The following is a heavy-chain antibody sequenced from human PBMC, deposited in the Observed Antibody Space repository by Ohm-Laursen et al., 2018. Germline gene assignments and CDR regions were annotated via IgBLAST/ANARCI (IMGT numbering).Heavy chain of an antibody. CDR1: GFSFIDAW. Sequence: GSLRLSCTASGFSFIDAWMNWVRQAPGKGLEYIGRIKSNTDGGTTDYTTPVKGRFTISRDDSKNTLYLQMNSLKTEDTAVYYCIHISATGVYWGQGTLVTVSS. CDR2: IKSNTDGGTT. J-gene: IGHJ4*02. CDR3: IHISATGVY. D-gene: IGHD6-13*01. V-gene: IGHV3-15*01.